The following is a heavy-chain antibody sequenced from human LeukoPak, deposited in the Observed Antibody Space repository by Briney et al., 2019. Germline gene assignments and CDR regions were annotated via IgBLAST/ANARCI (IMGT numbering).Heavy chain of an antibody. D-gene: IGHD5-18*01. Sequence: GGSLRLSCAASGFTFSFYAMSWVRQAPGKGLEWVSTISGSGSDTSYADSVRGRFTISRDNSKNTLYLQMNSLRADDTAVYYCAGVDAAMPDAFDIWGQGTTVTVSS. J-gene: IGHJ3*02. V-gene: IGHV3-23*01. CDR2: ISGSGSDT. CDR1: GFTFSFYA. CDR3: AGVDAAMPDAFDI.